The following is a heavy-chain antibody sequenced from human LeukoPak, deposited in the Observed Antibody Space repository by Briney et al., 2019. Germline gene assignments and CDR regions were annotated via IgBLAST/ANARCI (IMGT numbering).Heavy chain of an antibody. Sequence: GGSLRLSCAASGFTFSSYWMSWVRQAPGKGLEWVANIKQDGSEKYYVDSVKGRFTISRDNAKNSLYLQMNSLRAEDTAVYYCARDGELAGSGSYFDYWGQGTLVTVSS. CDR2: IKQDGSEK. CDR3: ARDGELAGSGSYFDY. V-gene: IGHV3-7*01. D-gene: IGHD1-26*01. CDR1: GFTFSSYW. J-gene: IGHJ4*02.